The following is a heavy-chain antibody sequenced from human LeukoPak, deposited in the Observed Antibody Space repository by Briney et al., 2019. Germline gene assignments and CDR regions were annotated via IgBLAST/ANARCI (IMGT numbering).Heavy chain of an antibody. CDR1: GFTVSSNY. D-gene: IGHD2-15*01. Sequence: PGGSLRLSCAASGFTVSSNYMSWVRQAPGKGLEWVSVIYSGGSTYYADSVKGRFTISRDNSKSTLYLQMNSLRAEDTAVYYCAREGDCSGGSCYQSYWGQGTLVTVSS. V-gene: IGHV3-53*01. CDR3: AREGDCSGGSCYQSY. CDR2: IYSGGST. J-gene: IGHJ4*02.